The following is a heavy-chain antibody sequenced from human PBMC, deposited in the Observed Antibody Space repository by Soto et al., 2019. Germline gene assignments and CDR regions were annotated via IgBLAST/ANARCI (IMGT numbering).Heavy chain of an antibody. V-gene: IGHV4-4*02. CDR1: GGSISSSNW. CDR3: ARDRGPRGFEHYYYGMDI. Sequence: SETLSLTCAVSGGSISSSNWWSWVRQPPGKGLEWIGEIYHSGSTNYNPSLKSRVTISVDKSKNQFSLKLSSVTAADTAVYYCARDRGPRGFEHYYYGMDIWGQGTTVTVSS. CDR2: IYHSGST. J-gene: IGHJ6*02.